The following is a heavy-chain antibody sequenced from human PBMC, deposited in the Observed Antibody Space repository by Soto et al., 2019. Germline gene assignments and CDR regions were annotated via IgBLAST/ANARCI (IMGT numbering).Heavy chain of an antibody. CDR2: ISAYNGNT. CDR3: ARDPPPMDV. V-gene: IGHV1-18*01. J-gene: IGHJ6*02. CDR1: GYTFTSYG. Sequence: QVQLVQSGAEVKKPGASVKVSCKASGYTFTSYGSIWVRQAPGQGLEWMGCISAYNGNTNDSQKLQGRITMTTDTSTSTAYMELRSLRYDDTAVYYCARDPPPMDVWGQGTTVTVSS.